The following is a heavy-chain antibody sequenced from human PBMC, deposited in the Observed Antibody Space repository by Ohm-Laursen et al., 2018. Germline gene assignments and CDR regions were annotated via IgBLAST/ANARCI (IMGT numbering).Heavy chain of an antibody. D-gene: IGHD3-16*01. CDR1: QFPFSSYE. CDR2: ISSSGSYI. J-gene: IGHJ4*02. Sequence: SLRLSCAASQFPFSSYEMNWVRQAPGKGLAWVSSISSSGSYIFYADSLKGRSTISRDNAKNSLYLQMNSLRAEDTAVYYCARDPPFSWGQGTLVTVSS. V-gene: IGHV3-21*01. CDR3: ARDPPFS.